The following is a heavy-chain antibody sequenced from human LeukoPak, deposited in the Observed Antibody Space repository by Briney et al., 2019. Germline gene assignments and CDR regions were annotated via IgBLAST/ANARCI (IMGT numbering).Heavy chain of an antibody. J-gene: IGHJ4*02. CDR1: GRTFSGYA. CDR3: AFKEVVAASDY. CDR2: IIPIFGTA. D-gene: IGHD2-15*01. Sequence: PVKLSCKASGRTFSGYAISWVRHAPGQGLEWMGRIIPIFGTANYAQKFQGRVTITTDESTSTAYRELSSLRSEDTAVYYCAFKEVVAASDYWGQGTLVTVSS. V-gene: IGHV1-69*05.